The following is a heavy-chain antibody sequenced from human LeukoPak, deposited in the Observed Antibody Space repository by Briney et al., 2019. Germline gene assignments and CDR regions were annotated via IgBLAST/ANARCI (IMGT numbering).Heavy chain of an antibody. Sequence: GGSLRLSCVGSGFTFSSFAMTWVRQAPGKGLEWVSAMSGSGGSTYYADSVKGRFTISRDNAKNSLNLQMSSLRDEDTAVYYCAREQVPLGTGIDYWGQGTLVTVSS. CDR1: GFTFSSFA. D-gene: IGHD3/OR15-3a*01. J-gene: IGHJ4*02. CDR2: MSGSGGST. CDR3: AREQVPLGTGIDY. V-gene: IGHV3-23*01.